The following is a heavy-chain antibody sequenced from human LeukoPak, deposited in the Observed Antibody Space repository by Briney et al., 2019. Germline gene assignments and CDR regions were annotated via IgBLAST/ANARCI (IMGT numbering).Heavy chain of an antibody. Sequence: GASVKVSCKASGYTSTSYGISWVRQAPGQGLEWMGWISAYNGNTNYAQKLQGRVTMTTDTSTSTAYMELRSLRSDDTAVYYCARDGVVVVAAAYYYGMDVWGQGTTVTVSS. CDR3: ARDGVVVVAAAYYYGMDV. CDR2: ISAYNGNT. V-gene: IGHV1-18*01. J-gene: IGHJ6*02. D-gene: IGHD2-15*01. CDR1: GYTSTSYG.